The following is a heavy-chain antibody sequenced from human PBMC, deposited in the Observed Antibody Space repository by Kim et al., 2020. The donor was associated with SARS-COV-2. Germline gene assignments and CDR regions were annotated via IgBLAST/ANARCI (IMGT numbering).Heavy chain of an antibody. CDR3: ARGFFRDGFGV. CDR2: ISSDGSIT. J-gene: IGHJ6*02. D-gene: IGHD3-10*01. V-gene: IGHV3-74*01. CDR1: RFTFNNYW. Sequence: GGSLRLSCAVSRFTFNNYWINWVRHAPGKGLVWVSRISSDGSITNYADSVKGRFTMSRDNAENTLYLQMNSLRAEDTAVYYYARGFFRDGFGVWGQGTTVTDSS.